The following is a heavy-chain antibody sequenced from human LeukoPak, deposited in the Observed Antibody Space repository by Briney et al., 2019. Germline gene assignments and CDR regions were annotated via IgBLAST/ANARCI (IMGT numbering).Heavy chain of an antibody. V-gene: IGHV4-34*01. Sequence: SETLSLTCAVYGGSFSGYYWSWIRQPPGKGLEWIGEINHSGSTNYNPSLKSRVTISVDTSKNQFSLKLSSVTAADTAVYYCARDTMEPLSIAARYYYYYYMDVWGKGTTVTVSS. J-gene: IGHJ6*03. D-gene: IGHD6-6*01. CDR2: INHSGST. CDR3: ARDTMEPLSIAARYYYYYYMDV. CDR1: GGSFSGYY.